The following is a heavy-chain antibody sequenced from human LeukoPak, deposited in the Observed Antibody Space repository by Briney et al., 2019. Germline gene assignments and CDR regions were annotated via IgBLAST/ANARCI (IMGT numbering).Heavy chain of an antibody. J-gene: IGHJ4*02. D-gene: IGHD2/OR15-2a*01. V-gene: IGHV4-59*08. CDR1: GGSISSYY. CDR2: IYYSGST. Sequence: SETLSLTCTVSGGSISSYYWSWIRQPAGKGLEWIGYIYYSGSTNYNPSLKSRVTISVDTSKNQFSLKLSSVTAADTAVYSCARHVYHYYFDYWGQGTLVTVSS. CDR3: ARHVYHYYFDY.